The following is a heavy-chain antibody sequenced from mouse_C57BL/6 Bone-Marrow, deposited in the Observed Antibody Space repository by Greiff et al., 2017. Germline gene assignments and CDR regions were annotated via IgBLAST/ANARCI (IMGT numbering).Heavy chain of an antibody. V-gene: IGHV1-64*01. CDR1: GYTFTSYW. J-gene: IGHJ3*01. Sequence: QVQLQQSGAELVKPGASVKLSCKASGYTFTSYWMHWVKQRPGQGLEWIGMIHPNSGSTNYNEKFKSKATLTVDKSSSTAYMQLSSLTSEDSAVYDCERCYNYGSSPAWFAYWGQGTLVTVSA. CDR3: ERCYNYGSSPAWFAY. D-gene: IGHD1-1*01. CDR2: IHPNSGST.